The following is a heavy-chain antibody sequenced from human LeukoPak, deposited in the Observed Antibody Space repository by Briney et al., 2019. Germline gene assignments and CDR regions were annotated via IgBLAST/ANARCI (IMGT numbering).Heavy chain of an antibody. V-gene: IGHV3-23*01. CDR2: ISGSGGST. Sequence: GGSLRLSCAASGFTFSSYAMSWVRQAPGKGLEWVSAISGSGGSTYYADSVKGRFTISRDNSKNTLYLQMNSLRAEDTAVYCCAKLGSGYSYGFGVYYFDYWGQGTLVTVSS. CDR1: GFTFSSYA. D-gene: IGHD5-18*01. J-gene: IGHJ4*02. CDR3: AKLGSGYSYGFGVYYFDY.